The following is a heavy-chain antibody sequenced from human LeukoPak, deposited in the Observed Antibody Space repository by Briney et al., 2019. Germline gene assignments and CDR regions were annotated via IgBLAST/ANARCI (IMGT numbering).Heavy chain of an antibody. J-gene: IGHJ4*02. D-gene: IGHD4-17*01. CDR1: AGSISSSGYY. Sequence: SETLSLTCTVSAGSISSSGYYWGWIRQPPGKGLEWIGSIYSSGSTYYNPSLKSRVTISVDTSKNQFSLNLSSVTAADTAVYYCARKPYGDVRSSPPYWDQGTLVTVSS. CDR3: ARKPYGDVRSSPPY. V-gene: IGHV4-39*01. CDR2: IYSSGST.